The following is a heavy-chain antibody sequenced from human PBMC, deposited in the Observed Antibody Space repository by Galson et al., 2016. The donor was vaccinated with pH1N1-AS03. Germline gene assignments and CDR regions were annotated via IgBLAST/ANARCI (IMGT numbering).Heavy chain of an antibody. CDR3: ARDLLKYYIDSGSNAPGY. CDR1: GFTFSNFG. J-gene: IGHJ1*01. Sequence: SLRLSCAASGFTFSNFGMHWVRQAPDKGLEWVAQIRHDGSQPHYGGSVKGRFTISRDNARNSLYLQMNRLRADDTAVYYCARDLLKYYIDSGSNAPGYWGLGTLVTVSS. V-gene: IGHV3-33*01. CDR2: IRHDGSQP. D-gene: IGHD3-10*01.